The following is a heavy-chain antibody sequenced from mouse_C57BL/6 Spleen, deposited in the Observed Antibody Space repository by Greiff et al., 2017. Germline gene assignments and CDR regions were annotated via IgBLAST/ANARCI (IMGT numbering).Heavy chain of an antibody. CDR3: ARDGDYYGSSFAY. CDR1: GYTFTSYW. D-gene: IGHD1-1*01. J-gene: IGHJ3*01. CDR2: IDPNSGGT. V-gene: IGHV1-72*01. Sequence: QVQLQQPGAELVKPGASVKLSCKASGYTFTSYWMHWVKQRPGRGLEWIGRIDPNSGGTKYNEKFKSKATLTVDKTSSTAYMQLSSLTSEDSAVYNSARDGDYYGSSFAYWGQGTLVTVSA.